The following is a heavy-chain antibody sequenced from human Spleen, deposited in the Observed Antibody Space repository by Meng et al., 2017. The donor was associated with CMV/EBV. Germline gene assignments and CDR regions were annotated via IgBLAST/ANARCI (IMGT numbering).Heavy chain of an antibody. CDR1: GHSFTNYG. D-gene: IGHD3-3*01. J-gene: IGHJ4*02. CDR2: TQPGDSDI. V-gene: IGHV5-51*01. Sequence: GHSFTNYGTGCVRHTPRKGLKWMGITQPGDSDIQYSPSFQGQVTISVDKSINTAYLQWGSLRASDTAIFYCARHYNGAGYLEWFFDYWGQGTLVTVSS. CDR3: ARHYNGAGYLEWFFDY.